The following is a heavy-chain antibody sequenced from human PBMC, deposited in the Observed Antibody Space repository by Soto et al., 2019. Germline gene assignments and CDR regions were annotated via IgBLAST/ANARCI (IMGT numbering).Heavy chain of an antibody. CDR3: ARGSAVATLPVTNYYYYGMDV. CDR1: GGTFGNYA. V-gene: IGHV1-69*13. Sequence: GASVKVSCKASGGTFGNYAISWVRQAPGQGLEWMGGIIPIFGTANYAQKFQGRVTITADESTSTAYMELSSLRSEDTAVYYCARGSAVATLPVTNYYYYGMDVWGQGTTVTVSS. CDR2: IIPIFGTA. D-gene: IGHD5-12*01. J-gene: IGHJ6*02.